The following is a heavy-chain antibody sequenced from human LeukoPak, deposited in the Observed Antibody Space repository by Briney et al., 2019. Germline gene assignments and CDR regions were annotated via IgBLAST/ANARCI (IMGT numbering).Heavy chain of an antibody. J-gene: IGHJ4*02. D-gene: IGHD4-17*01. Sequence: PSETLSLTCTVSGGSISSYYWSWIRQPPGKGLEWIGYIYYSGSTNYNPSLKSRVTISVDTSKNQFSLKLSSVTAADTAVYYCARRHDYGDYVDYWGQGTLVTVSS. CDR1: GGSISSYY. V-gene: IGHV4-59*01. CDR2: IYYSGST. CDR3: ARRHDYGDYVDY.